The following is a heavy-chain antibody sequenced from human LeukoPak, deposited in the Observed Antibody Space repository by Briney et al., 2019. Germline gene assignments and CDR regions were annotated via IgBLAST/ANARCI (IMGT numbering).Heavy chain of an antibody. CDR1: GFTFSSYA. Sequence: GGSLRLSCAASGFTFSSYAMHWVRQAPGKGLEWVAVISYDGSNKYYADSVKGRFTISRDNSKNTLYLQMNSLRAEDTAVYYCARDRPGGRSYYYYYYMDVWGKGTTVTVSS. CDR3: ARDRPGGRSYYYYYYMDV. J-gene: IGHJ6*03. D-gene: IGHD1-14*01. CDR2: ISYDGSNK. V-gene: IGHV3-30*04.